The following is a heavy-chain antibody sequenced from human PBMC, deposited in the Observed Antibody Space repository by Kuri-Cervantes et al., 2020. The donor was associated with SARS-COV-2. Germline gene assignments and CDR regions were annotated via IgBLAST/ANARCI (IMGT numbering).Heavy chain of an antibody. CDR2: TNSDGIST. Sequence: GESLKSSCAASGSPFRSYWMRWVRQAPGKGLVWVSRTNSDGISTSYADSVKGRFTISRDNAKNTLYLQLNSLGAEDTAVYYCARGGVVTADWYFDLWGRGTLVTVSS. V-gene: IGHV3-74*01. CDR1: GSPFRSYW. CDR3: ARGGVVTADWYFDL. J-gene: IGHJ2*01. D-gene: IGHD2-21*02.